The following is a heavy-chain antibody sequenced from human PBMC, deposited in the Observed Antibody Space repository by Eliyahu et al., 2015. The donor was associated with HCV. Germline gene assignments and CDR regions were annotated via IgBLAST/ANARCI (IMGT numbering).Heavy chain of an antibody. V-gene: IGHV4-34*01. CDR3: ARGVGCSGGSCFLVP. J-gene: IGHJ5*02. Sequence: QVQLQQWGAGLLKPSETLSLTCXVYGGSFXGYYWSWIRXPPGKGXEWIGEINHSGXTNYNPSXKSRVTISVDTSKNQFSLKLSSVTAADTAVYYCARGVGCSGGSCFLVPWGQGTLVTVSS. CDR1: GGSFXGYY. D-gene: IGHD2-15*01. CDR2: INHSGXT.